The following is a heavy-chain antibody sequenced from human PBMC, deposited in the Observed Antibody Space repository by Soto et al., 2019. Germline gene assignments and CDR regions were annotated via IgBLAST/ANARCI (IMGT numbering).Heavy chain of an antibody. Sequence: SETLSLTCTVSGGSISGSSNHWVWIRQPPGKGLEWIGNIYYSEHTYYNPSLKSRVTISVDTSKNQFSLRLTSVTAADTAVYYCATHPPYGPLDHWGQGTLVTVSS. CDR2: IYYSEHT. CDR1: GGSISGSSNH. D-gene: IGHD4-17*01. V-gene: IGHV4-39*01. J-gene: IGHJ4*02. CDR3: ATHPPYGPLDH.